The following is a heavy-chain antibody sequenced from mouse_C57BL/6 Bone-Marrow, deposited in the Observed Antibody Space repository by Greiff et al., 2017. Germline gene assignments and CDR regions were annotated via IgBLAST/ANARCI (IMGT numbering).Heavy chain of an antibody. CDR3: ARLTAVVDAMDY. D-gene: IGHD1-1*01. J-gene: IGHJ4*01. CDR2: ISSGGSYT. V-gene: IGHV5-6*01. Sequence: EVLLVESGGDLVKPGGSLKLSCAASGFTFSSYGMSWVRQTPDQRLEWVATISSGGSYTYYPDSVKGRFTITRDNAKNTLYLQMSSLKSEDTAMYYCARLTAVVDAMDYWGQGTSVTVSS. CDR1: GFTFSSYG.